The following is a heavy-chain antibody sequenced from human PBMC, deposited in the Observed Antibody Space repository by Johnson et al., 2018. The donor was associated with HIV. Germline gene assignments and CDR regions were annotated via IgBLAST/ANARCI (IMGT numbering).Heavy chain of an antibody. V-gene: IGHV3-66*03. J-gene: IGHJ3*02. CDR2: FYSGGST. D-gene: IGHD3-16*01. CDR1: GFTVSSNY. Sequence: VQLVESGGGLIQPGGSLRVSCAASGFTVSSNYMSWVRQAPGKGLEWVSGFYSGGSTYYADSVKGRFIISRDNSKNTLYLQMNSLRAEDTAVYYCARVGSLAFDIWGQGTMVTVSS. CDR3: ARVGSLAFDI.